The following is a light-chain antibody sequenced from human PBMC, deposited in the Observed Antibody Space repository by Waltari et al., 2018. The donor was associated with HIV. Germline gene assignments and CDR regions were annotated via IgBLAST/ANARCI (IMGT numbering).Light chain of an antibody. Sequence: QSALTQPASVSGSPGLSITISCTGTTRDVGSYKFVSWYQQHPGKAPKLIIYEVSNRPSGVSNRFSASKSGNTASLTISGLQAEDEADYYCTSYTTSITYVFGTGTKVTVL. CDR2: EVS. CDR1: TRDVGSYKF. V-gene: IGLV2-14*01. J-gene: IGLJ1*01. CDR3: TSYTTSITYV.